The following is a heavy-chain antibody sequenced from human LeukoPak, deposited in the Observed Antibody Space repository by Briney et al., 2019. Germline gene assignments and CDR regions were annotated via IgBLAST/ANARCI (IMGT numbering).Heavy chain of an antibody. J-gene: IGHJ6*03. CDR1: GFTFSSYS. V-gene: IGHV3-21*04. D-gene: IGHD3-10*01. Sequence: GGSLRLSCAASGFTFSSYSMNWVRQAPGKGLEWVSSISSSSSYIYYADSVKGRFTISRDNAKNSLYLQMNSLRAEDTAVYYCARDYSGSGSRYNYMDVWGKGTTVTVSS. CDR3: ARDYSGSGSRYNYMDV. CDR2: ISSSSSYI.